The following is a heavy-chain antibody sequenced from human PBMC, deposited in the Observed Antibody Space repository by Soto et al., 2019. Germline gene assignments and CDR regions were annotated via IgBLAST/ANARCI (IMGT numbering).Heavy chain of an antibody. CDR2: IYWDDDK. CDR3: AHTPSGSYFYPLDY. D-gene: IGHD1-26*01. J-gene: IGHJ4*02. CDR1: GFSLSSRGVA. Sequence: QITLKESGPTLVKPTQTLTLTCTFSGFSLSSRGVAVGWIRQPPGKALEWLALIYWDDDKRYSPSLKNRLTITKDTSKNQVVLTMTNMDPVDTATYYCAHTPSGSYFYPLDYWGQGTLVTVSS. V-gene: IGHV2-5*02.